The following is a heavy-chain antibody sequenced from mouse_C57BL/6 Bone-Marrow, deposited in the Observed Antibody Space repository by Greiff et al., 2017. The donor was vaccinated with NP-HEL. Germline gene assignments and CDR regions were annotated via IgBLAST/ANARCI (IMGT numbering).Heavy chain of an antibody. J-gene: IGHJ2*01. D-gene: IGHD1-1*01. CDR2: IYPGSGST. CDR3: AKSSSGSSSGYFDY. V-gene: IGHV1-55*01. Sequence: QVQLQQPGAELVKPGASVKMSCKASGYTFTSYWITWVKQRPGQGLEWIGDIYPGSGSTNYNAKFKSKATLTVDTSSSTAYMQLSSLTSEDSAVDYCAKSSSGSSSGYFDYWGQGTTLTVSS. CDR1: GYTFTSYW.